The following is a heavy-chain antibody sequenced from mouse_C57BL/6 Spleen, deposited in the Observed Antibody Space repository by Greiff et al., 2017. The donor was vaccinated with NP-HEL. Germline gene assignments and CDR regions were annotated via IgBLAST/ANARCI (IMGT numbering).Heavy chain of an antibody. J-gene: IGHJ3*01. CDR3: AGDLLLRGAWFAY. V-gene: IGHV1-42*01. CDR1: GYSFTGYY. D-gene: IGHD1-1*01. Sequence: EVQVVESGPELVKPGASVKISCKASGYSFTGYYMNWVKQSPEKSLEWIGEINPSTGGTTYNQKFKAKATLTVDKSSSTAYMQLKSLTSEDSAVYYCAGDLLLRGAWFAYWGQGTLVTVSA. CDR2: INPSTGGT.